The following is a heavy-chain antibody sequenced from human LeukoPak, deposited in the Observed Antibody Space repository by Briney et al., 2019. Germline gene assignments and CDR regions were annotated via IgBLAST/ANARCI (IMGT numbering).Heavy chain of an antibody. CDR2: INPNSGVT. Sequence: ASVKVSCKASGYTFTGFYIHWVRQALGQGLEWMGWINPNSGVTTFAPRFQGRVTMTRDTSITTAYMEVISLRSDDTAVYYCARAIRTVTSDYWGQGTLVTVSS. CDR1: GYTFTGFY. CDR3: ARAIRTVTSDY. J-gene: IGHJ4*02. V-gene: IGHV1-2*02. D-gene: IGHD4-17*01.